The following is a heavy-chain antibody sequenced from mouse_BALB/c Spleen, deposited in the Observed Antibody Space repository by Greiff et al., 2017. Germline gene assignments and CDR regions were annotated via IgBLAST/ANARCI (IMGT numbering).Heavy chain of an antibody. CDR1: GYTFTDYA. CDR3: ARSLLLRGAMDY. CDR2: ISTYYGDA. D-gene: IGHD1-1*01. J-gene: IGHJ4*01. Sequence: QVQLQQSGAELVRPGVSVKISCKGSGYTFTDYAMHWVKQSHAKSLEWIGVISTYYGDASYNQKFKGKATMTVDKSSSTAYMELARLTSEDSAIYYCARSLLLRGAMDYWGQGTSVTVSS. V-gene: IGHV1S137*01.